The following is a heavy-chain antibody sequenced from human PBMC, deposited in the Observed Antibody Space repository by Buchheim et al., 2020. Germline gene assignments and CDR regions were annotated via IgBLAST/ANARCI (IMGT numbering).Heavy chain of an antibody. J-gene: IGHJ6*02. V-gene: IGHV1-46*03. CDR2: INPNGGNT. CDR1: GYGFTSYY. D-gene: IGHD2-15*01. CDR3: ARGGPYTHSRYLDEFFYYDGMDV. Sequence: QVQLVQSGAEVREPGASVKVSCKTSGYGFTSYYIHWVRQAPGQGLEWMGIINPNGGNTNYVQKFQGRFTMTRDTSTGTVYMEVNSLTSEDTAVYYCARGGPYTHSRYLDEFFYYDGMDVWGQGT.